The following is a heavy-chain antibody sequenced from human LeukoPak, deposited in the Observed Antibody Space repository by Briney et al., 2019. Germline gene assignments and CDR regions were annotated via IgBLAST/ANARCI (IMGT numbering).Heavy chain of an antibody. J-gene: IGHJ5*02. CDR2: IWYDGSNK. CDR1: GFTFSSYG. V-gene: IGHV3-33*01. CDR3: ARDYDFWRTNWFDP. Sequence: GGSLRLSCAASGFTFSSYGMHWVRQAPGKGLEGVAVIWYDGSNKYYADSVKGRFTISRDNSKNTLYLQMNSLRAEDTAAYYCARDYDFWRTNWFDPWGQGTLVTVSS. D-gene: IGHD3-3*01.